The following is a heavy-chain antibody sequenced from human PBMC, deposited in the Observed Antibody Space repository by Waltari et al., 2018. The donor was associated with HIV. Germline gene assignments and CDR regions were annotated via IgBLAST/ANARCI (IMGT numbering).Heavy chain of an antibody. J-gene: IGHJ4*02. CDR2: IIPIFGTT. CDR3: ARTDTHF. Sequence: QVQLVQSGAAMKKPGSSLKVSCKASGGTFGNYGNNWVRQAPGQGLEWMGGIIPIFGTTNLAQKYQGRVTISADEFTSTVYMELSSLRSEDTAVYHCARTDTHFWGQGTLVTVSS. V-gene: IGHV1-69*01. CDR1: GGTFGNYG.